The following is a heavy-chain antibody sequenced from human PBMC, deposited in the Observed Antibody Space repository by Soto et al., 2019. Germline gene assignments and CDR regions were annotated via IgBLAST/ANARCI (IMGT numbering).Heavy chain of an antibody. V-gene: IGHV3-23*01. Sequence: GGSLRLSCAASVFTVSSDAMSWIRQAPGKGLECVSGTSCSGGSTYYADSVKGRFTISRDNSKNTLYLQMNSLRAEDTAVYYFAKFLGDYYYSGMAVWGQATTVPVS. J-gene: IGHJ6*02. D-gene: IGHD3-16*01. CDR3: AKFLGDYYYSGMAV. CDR1: VFTVSSDA. CDR2: TSCSGGST.